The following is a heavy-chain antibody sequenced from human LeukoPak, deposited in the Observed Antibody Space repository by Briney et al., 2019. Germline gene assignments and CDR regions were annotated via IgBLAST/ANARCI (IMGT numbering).Heavy chain of an antibody. Sequence: GGSLRLSCAASGFTFSSYAMSWVSQAPGKRLEWVSTISGSGGSTYYADSVKGRFTISRDNSKNTLYLQMNSLRAEDTAVYYCAKEGLAYCGGDCGFDPWGQGILVTVSS. V-gene: IGHV3-23*01. CDR2: ISGSGGST. CDR1: GFTFSSYA. J-gene: IGHJ5*02. CDR3: AKEGLAYCGGDCGFDP. D-gene: IGHD2-21*02.